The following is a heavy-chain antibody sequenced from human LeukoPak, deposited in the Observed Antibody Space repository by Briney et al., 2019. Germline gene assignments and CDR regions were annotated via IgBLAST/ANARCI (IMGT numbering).Heavy chain of an antibody. CDR3: AKDRTAMEPYYFDY. CDR1: GFTFSSYA. CDR2: ISGSGGST. V-gene: IGHV3-23*01. J-gene: IGHJ4*02. Sequence: HPGGSLRLSCAASGFTFSSYAMSWVREAPGKGVEGVSAISGSGGSTYYADSVKGLFTISRDNSKNTVYLQMNSLRAEDTAVHYCAKDRTAMEPYYFDYWGQGTLVTASS. D-gene: IGHD5-18*01.